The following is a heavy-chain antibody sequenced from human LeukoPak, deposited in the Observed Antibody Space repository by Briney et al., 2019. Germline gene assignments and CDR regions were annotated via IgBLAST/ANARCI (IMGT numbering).Heavy chain of an antibody. J-gene: IGHJ4*02. CDR3: ARGNHYDSSGRFDY. D-gene: IGHD3-22*01. Sequence: RSSETLSLTCTVSGGSMSSYYWSWIRQPAGKGLEGIGRVYTSGSTNYNPSLKSRVTMSVDTSKNQFSLKLSSVTAADTAVYYCARGNHYDSSGRFDYWGQGTLVTVSS. V-gene: IGHV4-4*07. CDR1: GGSMSSYY. CDR2: VYTSGST.